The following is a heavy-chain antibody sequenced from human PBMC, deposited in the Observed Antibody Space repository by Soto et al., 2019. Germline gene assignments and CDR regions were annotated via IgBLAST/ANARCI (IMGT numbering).Heavy chain of an antibody. CDR2: TRNKANSYTT. CDR3: ARETPDDYSNYGHFDY. V-gene: IGHV3-72*01. CDR1: GFTFSDHY. D-gene: IGHD4-4*01. J-gene: IGHJ4*02. Sequence: PGGSLRLSCAASGFTFSDHYMDWVRQAPGKGLEWVGRTRNKANSYTTEYAASVKGRFTISRDDSKNSLYLQMNSLKTEDTAVYYCARETPDDYSNYGHFDYWGQGTLVTVSS.